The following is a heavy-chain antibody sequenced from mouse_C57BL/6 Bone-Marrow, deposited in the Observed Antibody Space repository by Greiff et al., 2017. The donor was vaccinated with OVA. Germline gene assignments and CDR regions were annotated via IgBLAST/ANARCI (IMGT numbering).Heavy chain of an antibody. J-gene: IGHJ2*01. V-gene: IGHV5-4*01. Sequence: EVQVVESGGGLVKPGGSLKLSCAASGFTFSSYAMSWVRQTPEKRLEWVATISDGGSYTYYPDNVKGRFTISRDNAKNNLYLQMSHLKSEDTAMYYCASFKYYFDYWGQGTTLTVSS. CDR2: ISDGGSYT. CDR1: GFTFSSYA. CDR3: ASFKYYFDY.